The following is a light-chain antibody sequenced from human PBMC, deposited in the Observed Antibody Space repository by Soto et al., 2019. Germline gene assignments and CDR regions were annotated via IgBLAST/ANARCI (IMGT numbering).Light chain of an antibody. Sequence: EMVLTQSPGTLSLSPGEGATLSCRASETVYRSYLAWYQQKPGQAPSLLIYDTSKRATGIPDRCRGSGSGTDFTLSITRLEPEDFALYYSQQYGGSPPPLTFGGGTKVEIK. J-gene: IGKJ4*01. CDR1: ETVYRSY. CDR2: DTS. CDR3: QQYGGSPPPLT. V-gene: IGKV3-20*01.